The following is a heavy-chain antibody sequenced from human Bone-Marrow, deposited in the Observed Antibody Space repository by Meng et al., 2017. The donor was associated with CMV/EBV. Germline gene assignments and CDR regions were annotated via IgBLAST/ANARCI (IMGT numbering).Heavy chain of an antibody. CDR2: MNPNSGNT. J-gene: IGHJ4*02. D-gene: IGHD1-7*01. CDR3: ATYNWNYASHY. V-gene: IGHV1-8*02. CDR1: GYTFTSYD. Sequence: ASVKVSCKASGYTFTSYDINWVRQATGQGLEWMGWMNPNSGNTGYAQKLQGRVTMTTDTSTSTAYMELRSLRSDDTAVYYCATYNWNYASHYWGQGTLVTVSS.